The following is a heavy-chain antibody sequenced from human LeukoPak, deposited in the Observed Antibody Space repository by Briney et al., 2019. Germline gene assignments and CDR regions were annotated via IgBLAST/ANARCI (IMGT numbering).Heavy chain of an antibody. CDR2: ISWNSGSI. D-gene: IGHD4-17*01. CDR3: AKDMYPDYGDYGNYFDY. J-gene: IGHJ4*02. CDR1: GFTFDDYA. Sequence: GGSLRLSCAASGFTFDDYAMHWVRQAPGKGLEWVSGISWNSGSIGYADSVKGRFTISRGNAKNSLYLQMNSLRAEDTALYYCAKDMYPDYGDYGNYFDYWGQGTLVTVSS. V-gene: IGHV3-9*01.